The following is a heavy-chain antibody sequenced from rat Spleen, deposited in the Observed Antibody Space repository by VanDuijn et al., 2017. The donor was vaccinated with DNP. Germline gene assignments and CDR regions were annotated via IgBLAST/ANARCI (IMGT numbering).Heavy chain of an antibody. D-gene: IGHD1-12*02. J-gene: IGHJ2*01. V-gene: IGHV5-20*01. CDR2: ISNDGATT. CDR1: GFTFSDYY. Sequence: EVQVVESGGGLVQPGRSLKLSCAASGFTFSDYYMAWVRQAPTKGLEWVASISNDGATTYYRDSLKDRITIPRDNAKNSLYLRLDSLRSEDTATYYCTTTDFYDGSFYYFDYWGQGVMVTVSS. CDR3: TTTDFYDGSFYYFDY.